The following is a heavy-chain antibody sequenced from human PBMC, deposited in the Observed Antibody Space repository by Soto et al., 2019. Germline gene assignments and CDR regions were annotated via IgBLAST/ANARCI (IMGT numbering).Heavy chain of an antibody. D-gene: IGHD2-2*01. Sequence: EVQLVESGGGLVKPGGSLRLSCAASGFTFSTYSMNWVRQAPGRGLEWVSSIDHSSSYTYYADSVKGRFTISRDNAKNSLFLQMNSLRDEDTAVYYCARRYGSTTNCYAFDSWGQGTLVTVSS. CDR2: IDHSSSYT. J-gene: IGHJ4*02. V-gene: IGHV3-21*02. CDR1: GFTFSTYS. CDR3: ARRYGSTTNCYAFDS.